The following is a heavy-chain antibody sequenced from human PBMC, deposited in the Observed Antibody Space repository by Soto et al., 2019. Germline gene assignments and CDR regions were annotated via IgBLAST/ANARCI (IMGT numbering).Heavy chain of an antibody. CDR1: GFTFSSYD. CDR3: VRRGSGNYDY. CDR2: ISSNGGTT. J-gene: IGHJ4*02. Sequence: EVQLAESGGGMVQPGGSLRLSCVASGFTFSSYDMHWVRQAPGQGLEYVSSISSNGGTTYDGNSVKGRFTISRDNSKNTLYLQMGSLRAEDMAVYYCVRRGSGNYDYWGQGTLVTVSS. D-gene: IGHD1-7*01. V-gene: IGHV3-64*01.